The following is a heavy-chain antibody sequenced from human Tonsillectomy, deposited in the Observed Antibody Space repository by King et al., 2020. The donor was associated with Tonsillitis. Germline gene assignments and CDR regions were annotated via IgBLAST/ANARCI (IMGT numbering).Heavy chain of an antibody. Sequence: VQLVESGGGVVQPGKSLRLSCAASGFIFSSSAMHWVRQAPGKGLEWVAVISDDGSNKFYAGSVKDRFTISRDNSKKTLYLQMNSLRAEDTAVYYCARDAHKYTSNCSYALHIWGQGTMVTVSS. V-gene: IGHV3-30-3*01. CDR1: GFIFSSSA. CDR3: ARDAHKYTSNCSYALHI. J-gene: IGHJ3*02. D-gene: IGHD6-13*01. CDR2: ISDDGSNK.